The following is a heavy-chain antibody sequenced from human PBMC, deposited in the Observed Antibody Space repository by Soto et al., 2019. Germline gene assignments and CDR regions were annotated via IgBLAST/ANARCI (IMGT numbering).Heavy chain of an antibody. CDR1: GGSISSSSYY. CDR3: ATIAVAVSPLRIDY. CDR2: IYYSGST. V-gene: IGHV4-39*01. Sequence: QLLESGPGLVTPSETLSLTCTVSGGSISSSSYYWGWIRQPPGKGLEWIGSIYYSGSTYYNPSLKSRVTISVDTSKNQFSLKLSSVTAADTAVYYCATIAVAVSPLRIDYWGQGTLVTVSS. D-gene: IGHD6-19*01. J-gene: IGHJ4*02.